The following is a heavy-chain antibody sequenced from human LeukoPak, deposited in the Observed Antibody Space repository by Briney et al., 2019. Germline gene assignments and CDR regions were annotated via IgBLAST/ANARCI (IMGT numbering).Heavy chain of an antibody. CDR2: ISSSSSYI. J-gene: IGHJ6*03. V-gene: IGHV3-21*01. CDR3: ASTGGVDLLSFMDV. Sequence: PGGSLRLSCAASGFTFSSYSMNWVRQAPGKGLEWVSSISSSSSYIYYADSVKGRFTISRDNAKNSLYLQMNSLRAEDTAVYYCASTGGVDLLSFMDVWGKGTTVTISS. D-gene: IGHD3-9*01. CDR1: GFTFSSYS.